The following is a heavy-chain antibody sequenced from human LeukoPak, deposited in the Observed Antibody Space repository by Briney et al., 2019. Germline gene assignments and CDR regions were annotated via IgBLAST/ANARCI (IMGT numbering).Heavy chain of an antibody. CDR3: AREASGWPNNWFDP. CDR2: INQDGGEK. Sequence: QAGGSLRLSCAASRYTFTNYWMSWVRQAPGKGLEWVANINQDGGEKSYLDSVKDRFTISRDNAKNSLNLQMSSLRAEDTAVYYCAREASGWPNNWFDPWGQGTLVTVSS. D-gene: IGHD6-19*01. CDR1: RYTFTNYW. J-gene: IGHJ5*02. V-gene: IGHV3-7*03.